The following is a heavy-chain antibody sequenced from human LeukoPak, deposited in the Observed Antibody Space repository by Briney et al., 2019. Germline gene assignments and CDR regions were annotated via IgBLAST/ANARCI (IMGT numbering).Heavy chain of an antibody. D-gene: IGHD2-21*01. CDR1: GFTFNNYP. J-gene: IGHJ4*02. V-gene: IGHV3-64*04. Sequence: GGSLRLSCSASGFTFNNYPMYWVRQPPGKGLGYVSVISSNGGSTYYADSVKGRFTISRDNAKNTVYLQMNSLRGEDTAVYYCVRDPPGEGVDYWGQGTLVAVSS. CDR2: ISSNGGST. CDR3: VRDPPGEGVDY.